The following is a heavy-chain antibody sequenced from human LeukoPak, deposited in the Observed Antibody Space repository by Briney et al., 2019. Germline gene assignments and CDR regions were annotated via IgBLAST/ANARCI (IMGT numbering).Heavy chain of an antibody. J-gene: IGHJ4*02. CDR2: ISAYNGNT. D-gene: IGHD3-3*01. CDR1: GYTFTSYG. CDR3: ARLMDSQTYYDFWSGYRSGYFDY. Sequence: ASVKVSCKASGYTFTSYGISWVRQAPGRGLEWMGWISAYNGNTNYAQKLQGRVTMTTDTSTSTAYMELRSLRSDDTAVYYCARLMDSQTYYDFWSGYRSGYFDYWGQGTLVTVSS. V-gene: IGHV1-18*01.